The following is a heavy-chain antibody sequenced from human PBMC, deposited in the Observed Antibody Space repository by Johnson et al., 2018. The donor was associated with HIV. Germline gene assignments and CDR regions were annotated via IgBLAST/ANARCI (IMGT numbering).Heavy chain of an antibody. CDR1: GFTFSDYY. CDR3: AREMAWEDAFDI. V-gene: IGHV3-11*04. J-gene: IGHJ3*02. Sequence: QVQLMESGGGLVKPGGSLRLSFTASGFTFSDYYMNWIRQAPGKVLEWVSYISSSGSAIYYAGSVKGRFTISRDNAKNSLFLQMNSLRAEDTAVYYCAREMAWEDAFDIWGQGTMVTVSS. D-gene: IGHD5-24*01. CDR2: ISSSGSAI.